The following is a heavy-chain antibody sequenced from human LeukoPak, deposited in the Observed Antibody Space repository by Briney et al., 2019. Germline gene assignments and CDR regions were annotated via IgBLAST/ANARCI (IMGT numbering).Heavy chain of an antibody. CDR3: GREDHSNYNY. CDR1: GFTFSSYW. Sequence: SGGSLRLSCAVSGFTFSSYWMSWVRQAPGKGLEWVANIKQDGGERFYVDSVKGRFTISRDNAKNSLYLQMNSLRVEDTAVYYCGREDHSNYNYWGQGTLVTVSS. CDR2: IKQDGGER. J-gene: IGHJ4*02. V-gene: IGHV3-7*01. D-gene: IGHD4-11*01.